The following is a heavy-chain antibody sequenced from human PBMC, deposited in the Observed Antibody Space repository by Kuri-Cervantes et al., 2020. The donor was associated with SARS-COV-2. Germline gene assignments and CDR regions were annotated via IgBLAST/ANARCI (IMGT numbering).Heavy chain of an antibody. J-gene: IGHJ5*02. CDR1: GFTFSDYY. Sequence: GGSLRLSCAASGFTFSDYYMSWIRQAPGKGLEWVSYISSSGSTKYYADSVKGRFTISRDNSKNTLYLQMNSLRAEDTAVYYCAKEVEQLVPWFDPWGQGTLVTVSS. V-gene: IGHV3-11*04. CDR3: AKEVEQLVPWFDP. CDR2: ISSSGSTK. D-gene: IGHD6-6*01.